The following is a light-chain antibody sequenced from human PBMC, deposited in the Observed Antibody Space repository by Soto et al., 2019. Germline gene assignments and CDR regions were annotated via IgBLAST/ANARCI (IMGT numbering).Light chain of an antibody. J-gene: IGKJ2*01. CDR3: QQYYSYPMYT. CDR1: QGISSY. CDR2: DAS. V-gene: IGKV1-8*01. Sequence: AIRMTQSPSSFSASTGDRVTITCRASQGISSYLAWYQQKPGKAPKLLIYDASTLQSGVPSTFSGSGSGTDFTLTISCLQSKEFATYYCQQYYSYPMYTFGQGTKLEIK.